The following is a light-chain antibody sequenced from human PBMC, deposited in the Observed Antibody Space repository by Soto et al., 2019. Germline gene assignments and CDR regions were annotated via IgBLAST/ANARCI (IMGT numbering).Light chain of an antibody. CDR2: GAS. V-gene: IGKV1-27*01. CDR1: QDISNY. CDR3: QNYNRAPWT. Sequence: DIQMTQSPSSLSASVGDRVTITCRASQDISNYLAWYQQKPGKVPKLLIYGASTLQSGVPSRFSGSGSGTDFTLTSSSLQTEDVATYCCQNYNRAPWTFGQGTKVESK. J-gene: IGKJ1*01.